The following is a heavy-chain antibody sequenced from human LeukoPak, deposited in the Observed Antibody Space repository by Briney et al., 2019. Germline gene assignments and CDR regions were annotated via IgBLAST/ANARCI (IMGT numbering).Heavy chain of an antibody. CDR2: INPNSGDT. V-gene: IGHV1-2*02. CDR3: ARVGFERPRSSITVVRGVIRPNAFDL. J-gene: IGHJ3*01. CDR1: GYTFTVYY. Sequence: GASVKVSCKASGYTFTVYYMHWVRQAPGQGLEWMGRINPNSGDTKYAQNFRGRVTMTRDTSIDTAYMDLSRLRSDDTAVYYCARVGFERPRSSITVVRGVIRPNAFDLWGQGTMVTVSS. D-gene: IGHD3-10*01.